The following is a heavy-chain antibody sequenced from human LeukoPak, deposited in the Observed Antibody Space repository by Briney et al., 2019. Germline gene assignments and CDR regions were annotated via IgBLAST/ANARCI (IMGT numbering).Heavy chain of an antibody. D-gene: IGHD1-26*01. J-gene: IGHJ4*02. CDR3: ARDQDIVGAVDY. Sequence: GASVKVSCKASGYTFTGYYMHWVRQAPGQGLEWMGWINPNSGGTNYAQKFQGRVTMTRDTSISTAYMELSRLRSDDKAVYYCARDQDIVGAVDYWGQGTLVTVSS. CDR2: INPNSGGT. CDR1: GYTFTGYY. V-gene: IGHV1-2*02.